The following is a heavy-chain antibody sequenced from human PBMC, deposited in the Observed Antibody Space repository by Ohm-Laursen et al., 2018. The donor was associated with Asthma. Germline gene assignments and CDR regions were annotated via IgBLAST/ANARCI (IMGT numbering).Heavy chain of an antibody. CDR3: AKDPREMATMSAAFDI. J-gene: IGHJ3*02. D-gene: IGHD5-24*01. CDR2: ISGSGAST. CDR1: GFTFNTYS. Sequence: SLRLSCAASGFTFNTYSMSWVRQAPGKGLEWVSAISGSGASTYYADSVKGRFTISRDNSKNTLYLQMNSLRAEDTAVYYCAKDPREMATMSAAFDIWGQGTMVTVSS. V-gene: IGHV3-23*01.